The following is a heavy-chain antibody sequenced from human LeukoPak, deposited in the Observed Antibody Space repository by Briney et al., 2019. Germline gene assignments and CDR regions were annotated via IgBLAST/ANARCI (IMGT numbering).Heavy chain of an antibody. CDR1: GYTFTSYY. V-gene: IGHV1-46*01. D-gene: IGHD2-8*01. Sequence: ASVKVSCKASGYTFTSYYMYWVRQAPGQGLEWMGIINPSGGSTSYAQKYQGRVTMTRDTSTSTVYMELRSLRSEDTAVYYCARIVYPYGMDVWGKGTTVTVSS. CDR2: INPSGGST. CDR3: ARIVYPYGMDV. J-gene: IGHJ6*04.